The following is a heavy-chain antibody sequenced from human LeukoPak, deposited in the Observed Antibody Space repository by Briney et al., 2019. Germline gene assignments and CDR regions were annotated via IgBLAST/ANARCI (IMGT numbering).Heavy chain of an antibody. CDR2: ISYDGSNK. CDR3: ARDLVGIGNSFDY. CDR1: GFTFSSYA. Sequence: GRSLRLSCAASGFTFSSYAMHWVRQAPGKGLEWVAVISYDGSNKYYADSVKGRFTISRDNSKNTLYLQMSSLRAEDTAVYYCARDLVGIGNSFDYWGQGTLVTVSS. J-gene: IGHJ4*02. V-gene: IGHV3-30-3*01. D-gene: IGHD1-26*01.